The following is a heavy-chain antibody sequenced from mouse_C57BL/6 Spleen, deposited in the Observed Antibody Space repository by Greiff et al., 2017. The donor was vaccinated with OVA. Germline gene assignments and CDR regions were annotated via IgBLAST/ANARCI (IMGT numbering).Heavy chain of an antibody. Sequence: QVQLQQPGAELVKPGASVKLSCKASGYTFTSYWMHWVKQRPGQGLEWIGMIHPNSGSTNYNEKFKSKATLTVDKSSSTAYMQLSSLTSEDSAVYYCARAGGNSWYFDVWGTGTTVTVSS. J-gene: IGHJ1*03. D-gene: IGHD2-1*01. CDR1: GYTFTSYW. CDR3: ARAGGNSWYFDV. V-gene: IGHV1-64*01. CDR2: IHPNSGST.